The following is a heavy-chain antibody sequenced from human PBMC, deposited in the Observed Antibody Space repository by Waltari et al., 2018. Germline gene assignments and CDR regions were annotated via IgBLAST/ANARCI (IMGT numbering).Heavy chain of an antibody. CDR2: IKSDGSTT. D-gene: IGHD2-2*01. V-gene: IGHV3-74*01. CDR1: GFTFSSSW. Sequence: EVQLVESGGGLVQPGGSLRLSCTASGFTFSSSWMHWVRQAPGKGLVWVSHIKSDGSTTSYADSVKGRFTISRDNAKNTLYLQMNSLRAEDTAVYYCTRDDIVVVPATRGPFFYYAMDVWGQGTTVTVSS. CDR3: TRDDIVVVPATRGPFFYYAMDV. J-gene: IGHJ6*02.